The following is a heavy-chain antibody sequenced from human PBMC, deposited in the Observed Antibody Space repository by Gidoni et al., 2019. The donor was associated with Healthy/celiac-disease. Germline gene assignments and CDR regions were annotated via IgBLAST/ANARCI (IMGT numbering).Heavy chain of an antibody. CDR3: AKFPDGSGSYGPFDY. CDR2: ISGSGGST. V-gene: IGHV3-23*01. CDR1: GFTFSSSA. D-gene: IGHD3-10*01. J-gene: IGHJ4*02. Sequence: VQLLESGGGLVQPGGSLRLSCAASGFTFSSSAMSWVRQAPGKGLGGGAAISGSGGSTYYADSVKGRFTISRDNSKNTLYLQMNSLRAEDTAVYYCAKFPDGSGSYGPFDYWGQGTLVTVSS.